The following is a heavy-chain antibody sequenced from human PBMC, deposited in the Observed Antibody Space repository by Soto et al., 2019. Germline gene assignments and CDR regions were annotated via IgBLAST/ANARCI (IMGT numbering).Heavy chain of an antibody. V-gene: IGHV1-69*02. Sequence: SVKVSCKASGGTFSSYTISWVRQAPGQGLEWMGRIIPILGIANYAQKFQGRGTITADKSTSTAYMELSSLRSEDTAVYYCARGREQWLAYDAFDIWGQGTMVTVSS. CDR1: GGTFSSYT. D-gene: IGHD6-19*01. CDR2: IIPILGIA. CDR3: ARGREQWLAYDAFDI. J-gene: IGHJ3*02.